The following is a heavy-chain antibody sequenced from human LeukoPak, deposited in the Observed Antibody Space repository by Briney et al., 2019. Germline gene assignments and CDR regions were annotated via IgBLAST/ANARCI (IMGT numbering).Heavy chain of an antibody. CDR1: GFTFTNAW. CDR2: IKQDGSEK. D-gene: IGHD1-20*01. J-gene: IGHJ6*03. Sequence: GGSLRLSCAASGFTFTNAWMSWVRQAPGKGLEWVANIKQDGSEKYYVDSVKGRFTISRDNAKNSLYLQMNSLRAEDTAVYYCARVPYNWNRIGKYYYYYYMDVWGKGTTVTVSS. V-gene: IGHV3-7*01. CDR3: ARVPYNWNRIGKYYYYYYMDV.